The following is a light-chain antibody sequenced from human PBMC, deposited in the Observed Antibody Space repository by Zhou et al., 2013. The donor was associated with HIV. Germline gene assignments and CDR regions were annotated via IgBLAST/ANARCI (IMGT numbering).Light chain of an antibody. J-gene: IGKJ5*01. Sequence: DIQMTQSPSSLSASVGDRVTITCRASQSISNYLNWYQQKPGKAPKLLIYAASTLQSGVPSRFSGSGSGTDFTLTISSLQPEDFATYYCQQLDSYPRTFGQGTRLAIK. CDR2: AAS. CDR3: QQLDSYPRT. V-gene: IGKV1-39*01. CDR1: QSISNY.